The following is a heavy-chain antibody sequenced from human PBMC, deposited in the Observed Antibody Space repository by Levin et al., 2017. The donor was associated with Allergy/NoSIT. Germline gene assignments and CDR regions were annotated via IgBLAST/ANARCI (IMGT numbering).Heavy chain of an antibody. CDR1: GFTFSSYG. CDR2: ISYDGSNK. Sequence: PGGSLRLSCAASGFTFSSYGMHWVRQAPGKGLEWVAVISYDGSNKYYADSVKGRFTISRDNSKNTLYLQMNSLRAEDTAVYYCAKDHEFGSVVMHIVVVTASQNWYFDLWGRGTLVTVSS. J-gene: IGHJ2*01. D-gene: IGHD2-21*02. V-gene: IGHV3-30*18. CDR3: AKDHEFGSVVMHIVVVTASQNWYFDL.